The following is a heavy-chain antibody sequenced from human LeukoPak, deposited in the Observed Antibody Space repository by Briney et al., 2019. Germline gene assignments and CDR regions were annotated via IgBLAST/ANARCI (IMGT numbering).Heavy chain of an antibody. J-gene: IGHJ1*01. Sequence: PGRSLRLSCAPSGLTVSSTYTSWVRQPPGKGLEWVSIIYSAGSTYSADSVKGRFTISRDNSKNTVYLQMNSLSAEDTAVYYCAGRWGITTTGVFFQHWGQGTLVTVSS. CDR1: GLTVSSTY. CDR2: IYSAGST. D-gene: IGHD6-13*01. V-gene: IGHV3-66*01. CDR3: AGRWGITTTGVFFQH.